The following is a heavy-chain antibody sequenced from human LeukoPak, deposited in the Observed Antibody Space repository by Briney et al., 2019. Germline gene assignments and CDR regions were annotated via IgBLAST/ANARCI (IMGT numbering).Heavy chain of an antibody. CDR2: MYYSGST. CDR3: ARHLPYDSSAYYLAPFDY. V-gene: IGHV4-59*08. D-gene: IGHD3-22*01. Sequence: SETLSLTCTVSGASISSYWWGWVRQPPEKGLEWIGYMYYSGSTNYNPSLKSRVTMSVDTSKSQFYLKLSSVTAADTAVYYCARHLPYDSSAYYLAPFDYWGQGTLVTVSS. CDR1: GASISSYW. J-gene: IGHJ4*02.